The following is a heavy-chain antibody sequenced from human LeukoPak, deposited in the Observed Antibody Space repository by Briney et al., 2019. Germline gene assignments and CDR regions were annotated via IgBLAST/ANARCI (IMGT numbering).Heavy chain of an antibody. CDR2: IYYRGST. V-gene: IGHV4-59*01. D-gene: IGHD3-22*01. CDR3: ARDKTLYYYDSTGVWYFDL. CDR1: GGSISSYY. Sequence: SETLSLTCTVSGGSISSYYWSWIRQPPGKGLEWIGYIYYRGSTNYNPSLKSRVTISVDTSKNQFSLKLSSVTAADTAVYYCARDKTLYYYDSTGVWYFDLWGRGTLVTVSS. J-gene: IGHJ2*01.